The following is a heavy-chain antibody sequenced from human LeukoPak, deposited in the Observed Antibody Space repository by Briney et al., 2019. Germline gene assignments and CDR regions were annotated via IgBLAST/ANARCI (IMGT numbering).Heavy chain of an antibody. CDR1: GYTFTGYY. CDR3: ARAGYCSGGSCYSEYYYYGMDV. Sequence: ASVKVSCKASGYTFTGYYMHWVRQAPGQGLEWMGWINPNSGGTNYAQKFQGRVTMTRDTSISTAYMELSRLRSDDTAVYYCARAGYCSGGSCYSEYYYYGMDVWGQGTTVTVSS. J-gene: IGHJ6*02. CDR2: INPNSGGT. D-gene: IGHD2-15*01. V-gene: IGHV1-2*02.